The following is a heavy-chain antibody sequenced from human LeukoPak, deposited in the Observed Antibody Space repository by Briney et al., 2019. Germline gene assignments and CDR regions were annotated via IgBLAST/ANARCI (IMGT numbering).Heavy chain of an antibody. D-gene: IGHD1-7*01. CDR1: GGSFSNYY. CDR2: INDSERI. V-gene: IGHV4-34*01. Sequence: HPSETLSLTCAVYGGSFSNYYWGWIRQSPVKGLEWIGEINDSERIIYNPSLKSRVTISVDMSKNQFSLRLKSVTAADTAIYYCVRRWNYGIYYHIDVWGKGTTVTVSS. CDR3: VRRWNYGIYYHIDV. J-gene: IGHJ6*03.